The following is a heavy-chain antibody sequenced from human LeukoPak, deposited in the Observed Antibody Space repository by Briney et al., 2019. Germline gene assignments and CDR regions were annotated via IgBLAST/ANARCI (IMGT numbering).Heavy chain of an antibody. CDR3: ARDLKRRVYYGSSGSDDAFDI. J-gene: IGHJ3*02. D-gene: IGHD3-22*01. CDR1: GFTFSSNS. CDR2: TSSSSTYI. Sequence: AAGSLRLSCAAYGFTFSSNSMNWVRPAPGKGLEWVSSTSSSSTYIYYADSVKGRFTISRDNAKNSLYLQMNSLRAGDTAVYYCARDLKRRVYYGSSGSDDAFDIWGQGTRVTVSS. V-gene: IGHV3-21*01.